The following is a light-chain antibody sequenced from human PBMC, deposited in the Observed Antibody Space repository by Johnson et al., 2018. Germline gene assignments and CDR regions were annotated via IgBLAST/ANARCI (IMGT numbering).Light chain of an antibody. CDR3: GTWDSSLSAGNV. CDR1: SSNIGNNY. CDR2: ENN. V-gene: IGLV1-51*02. J-gene: IGLJ1*01. Sequence: TISCSGISSNIGNNYVSWYQQLPGTAPKLLIYENNKRPSGIPDRFSGSKSGTSATLGITGLQTGDEADYYCGTWDSSLSAGNVFGTGTKVTVL.